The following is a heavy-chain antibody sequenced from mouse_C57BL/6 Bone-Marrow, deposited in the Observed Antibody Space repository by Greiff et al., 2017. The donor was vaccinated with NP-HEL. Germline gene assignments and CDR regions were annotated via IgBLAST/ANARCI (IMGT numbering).Heavy chain of an antibody. CDR3: AKRSTYWYFDV. CDR1: GFSFTSYG. V-gene: IGHV2-9*01. CDR2: IWGGGST. J-gene: IGHJ1*03. D-gene: IGHD1-1*01. Sequence: VQGVESGPGLVAPSQSLSITCTVSGFSFTSYGVDWVRQPPGKGLEWLGVIWGGGSTNYNSALMSRLSISKDNSKSQVFLKMNSLQTDDTAMYYCAKRSTYWYFDVWGTGTTVTVSS.